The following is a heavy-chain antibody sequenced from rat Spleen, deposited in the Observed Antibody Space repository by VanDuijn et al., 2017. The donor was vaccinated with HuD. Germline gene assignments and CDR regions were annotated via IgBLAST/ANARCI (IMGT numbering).Heavy chain of an antibody. J-gene: IGHJ1*01. D-gene: IGHD1-9*01. V-gene: IGHV5-29*01. Sequence: EVQLVESDGGLVQPGKSLKLSCAASGFTFSDYYMAWVRQAPTKGLEWVATISSDGGRNFYRDSVKGRFTISRDNAKSSLYLQMDSLRSGDTATYYCAIHGYNSYFDYWCPGTMVTVSS. CDR1: GFTFSDYY. CDR2: ISSDGGRN. CDR3: AIHGYNSYFDY.